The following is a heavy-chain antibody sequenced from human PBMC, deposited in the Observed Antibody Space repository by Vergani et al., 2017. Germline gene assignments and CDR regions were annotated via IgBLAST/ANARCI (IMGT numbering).Heavy chain of an antibody. V-gene: IGHV4-39*01. CDR3: ARHSTVEWLVKLGWFDP. CDR2: IYYSGRT. D-gene: IGHD6-19*01. J-gene: IGHJ5*02. Sequence: QLQLQESGPGLVKPSATLSLTCSVSGASIRSSNYYWGWIRQPPGKGLEWIASIYYSGRTYYNPSLKSRVTISVDTSKNQFSLRQSSVTAADTAVYFCARHSTVEWLVKLGWFDPWGQGILVTVSS. CDR1: GASIRSSNYY.